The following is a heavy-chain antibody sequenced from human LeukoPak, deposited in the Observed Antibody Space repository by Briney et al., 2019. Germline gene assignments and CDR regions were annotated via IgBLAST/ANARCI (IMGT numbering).Heavy chain of an antibody. J-gene: IGHJ4*02. Sequence: GGSLRLSCAASEFTFSSYWMHWVRQAPGKGLVWVSRINSDGSSTSYADSVKGRFTISRDNAKNTLYLQMNSLRAEDTAVYYCARGYDRLVSDYWGQGTLVTVSS. D-gene: IGHD3-9*01. CDR3: ARGYDRLVSDY. CDR2: INSDGSST. CDR1: EFTFSSYW. V-gene: IGHV3-74*01.